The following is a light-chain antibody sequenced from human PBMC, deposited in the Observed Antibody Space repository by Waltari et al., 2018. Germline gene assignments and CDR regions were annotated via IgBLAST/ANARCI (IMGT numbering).Light chain of an antibody. Sequence: DIVMTQSPDSLAVSLGERATINCKSSQSVLYSSNNENYLAWYQQKPGQPPKLLIYWASARTSGVPDRFSGSGSGTDITLTISSLQAEDVAVYYCQQYYSIPPAFGQGTKLE. CDR3: QQYYSIPPA. V-gene: IGKV4-1*01. CDR2: WAS. CDR1: QSVLYSSNNENY. J-gene: IGKJ2*01.